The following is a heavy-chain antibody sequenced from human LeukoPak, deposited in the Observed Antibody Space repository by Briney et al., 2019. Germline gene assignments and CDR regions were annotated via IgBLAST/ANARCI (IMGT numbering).Heavy chain of an antibody. D-gene: IGHD3-16*01. J-gene: IGHJ6*02. V-gene: IGHV3-48*02. Sequence: GGSLRLSCAASGFTFSSYSMNWVRQAPGKGLEWVSYISSSSSTIYYADSVKGRFTISRDNAKNSLYLQMNSLRDEDTAGYYCTARNKGEAYYYRGMDVWGQGTTVTVSS. CDR3: TARNKGEAYYYRGMDV. CDR1: GFTFSSYS. CDR2: ISSSSSTI.